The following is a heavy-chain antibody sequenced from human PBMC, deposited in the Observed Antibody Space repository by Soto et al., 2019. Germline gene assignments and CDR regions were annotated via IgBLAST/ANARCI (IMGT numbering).Heavy chain of an antibody. D-gene: IGHD1-1*01. Sequence: SETLSLTCSVSGGSINSGRSSWNWIRQSPVKGLEWIAYIYHSGSTYYNPSLKSRVTISVDRSENQFSLKLTSVTAADTAVYYCVRESTTSGPNWFDTWGPGILVT. J-gene: IGHJ5*02. CDR2: IYHSGST. V-gene: IGHV4-30-2*06. CDR3: VRESTTSGPNWFDT. CDR1: GGSINSGRSS.